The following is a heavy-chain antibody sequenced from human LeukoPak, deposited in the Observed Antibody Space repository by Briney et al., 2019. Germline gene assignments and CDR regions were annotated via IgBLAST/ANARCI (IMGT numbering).Heavy chain of an antibody. Sequence: SETLSLTCAVYGGSFSGYYWSWIRQPPGKGLEWIGEINHSGSTNYNPSLKSRVTISVDTSKNQFSLKLSSVTVADTAVYYCASAVRWLKSWGQGTLVTVSS. CDR2: INHSGST. J-gene: IGHJ4*02. CDR3: ASAVRWLKS. D-gene: IGHD5-24*01. V-gene: IGHV4-34*01. CDR1: GGSFSGYY.